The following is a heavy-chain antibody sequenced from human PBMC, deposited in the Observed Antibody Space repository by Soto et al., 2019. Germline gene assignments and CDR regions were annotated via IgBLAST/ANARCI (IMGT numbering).Heavy chain of an antibody. D-gene: IGHD5-18*01. CDR1: GFTFTSSA. Sequence: GASVKVSCKASGFTFTSSAVQWVRQARGQRLEWIGWIVVGSGNTNYAQKFQERVTITRDMSTSTAYMELSSLRSEDTAVYYCAADPLWMVRVLRRINWFDPWGQGTLVTVSS. CDR2: IVVGSGNT. V-gene: IGHV1-58*01. CDR3: AADPLWMVRVLRRINWFDP. J-gene: IGHJ5*02.